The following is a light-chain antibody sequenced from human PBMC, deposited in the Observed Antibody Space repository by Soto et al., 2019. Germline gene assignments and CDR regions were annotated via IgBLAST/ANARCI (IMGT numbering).Light chain of an antibody. V-gene: IGKV3-15*01. J-gene: IGKJ1*01. Sequence: EILMTQSPATLSVSPGEKTTLSCRASQNVRSNVAWYQQKPGQAPRLLIYGAFTRATGIPARFSGSGSGTEFTLTISSLQSEDFAVYYCQQYDNWPPWTFGLGTKVEIK. CDR1: QNVRSN. CDR2: GAF. CDR3: QQYDNWPPWT.